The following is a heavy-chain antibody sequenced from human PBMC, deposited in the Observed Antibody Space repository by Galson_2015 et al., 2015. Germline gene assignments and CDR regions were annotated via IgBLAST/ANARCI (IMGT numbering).Heavy chain of an antibody. Sequence: LEWMGGIIPIFGTANYAQKFQGRVTITADDSTSTAYMELSSLRSEDTAVFFCARGSGNYYGPATHDYYYYMDVWGKGTTVTVSS. CDR3: ARGSGNYYGPATHDYYYYMDV. V-gene: IGHV1-69*01. D-gene: IGHD3-10*01. CDR2: IIPIFGTA. J-gene: IGHJ6*03.